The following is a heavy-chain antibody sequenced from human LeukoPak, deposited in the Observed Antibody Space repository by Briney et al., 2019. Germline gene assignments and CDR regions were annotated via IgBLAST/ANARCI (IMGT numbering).Heavy chain of an antibody. CDR2: IDHTGTT. D-gene: IGHD4-11*01. J-gene: IGHJ6*03. V-gene: IGHV4-59*01. CDR1: ADSISIYY. Sequence: SETLSLTCSVSADSISIYYWTWIRQPPGKGLEWIGYIDHTGTTSYNPSLNSRVTISRDTSKNHFSLDLTSVTAADTAVYFCARGRVSTSTYYSTYYYYFYMDVWGKGTTVIVSS. CDR3: ARGRVSTSTYYSTYYYYFYMDV.